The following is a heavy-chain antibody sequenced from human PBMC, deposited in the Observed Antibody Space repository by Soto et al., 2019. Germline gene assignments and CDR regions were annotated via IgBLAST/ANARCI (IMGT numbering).Heavy chain of an antibody. V-gene: IGHV1-3*01. CDR2: INAGNGNT. J-gene: IGHJ4*02. CDR1: GYTFTSYA. Sequence: ASVKVSCKASGYTFTSYAMHWVRQAPGQRLEWMGWINAGNGNTKYSQKFQGRVTITRDTSASTAYMELSSLRSEDTAVYYCARDSLDTAMADYWGQGTLVTVSS. CDR3: ARDSLDTAMADY. D-gene: IGHD5-18*01.